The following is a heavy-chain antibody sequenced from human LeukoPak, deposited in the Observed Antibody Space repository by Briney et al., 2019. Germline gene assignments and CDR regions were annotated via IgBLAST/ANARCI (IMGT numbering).Heavy chain of an antibody. D-gene: IGHD3-22*01. CDR3: ARGSVYDSSGYYYKPLYYFDY. Sequence: PGGSLRLSCAASGFTFSSYGMHWVRQAPGKGLEWVAVIWYDGSNKYYADSVKGRFTISRDNSKNTLYLQMNSLRADDTAVYYCARGSVYDSSGYYYKPLYYFDYWGQGTLVTVSS. J-gene: IGHJ4*02. CDR2: IWYDGSNK. CDR1: GFTFSSYG. V-gene: IGHV3-33*01.